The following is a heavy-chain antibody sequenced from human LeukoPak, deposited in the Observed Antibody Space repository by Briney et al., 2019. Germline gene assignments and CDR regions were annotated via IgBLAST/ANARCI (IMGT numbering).Heavy chain of an antibody. CDR3: ARDQSGVHFDL. CDR1: GYTFTSYY. V-gene: IGHV1-46*01. Sequence: ASVKVSCKASGYTFTSYYVHWVRKAPGQGLEWMGIINPGGGSPTYDQKFQGRVTMTSDTSTSTVDMELSSLRSEDTAVYFCARDQSGVHFDLWGRGTLVTVSS. J-gene: IGHJ2*01. CDR2: INPGGGSP. D-gene: IGHD7-27*01.